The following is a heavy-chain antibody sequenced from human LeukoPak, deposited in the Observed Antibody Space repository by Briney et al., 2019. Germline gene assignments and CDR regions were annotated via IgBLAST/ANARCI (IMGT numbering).Heavy chain of an antibody. Sequence: SETLSLTCTVSGGSISSGGYYWSWIRQHPGKGLEWIGYIYYSGSTYYNPSLKSRVTISVDTSKNQFSLKLSSVTAADTAVYHCASNDSSGYPRVFQHWGQGTLVTVSS. V-gene: IGHV4-31*03. CDR2: IYYSGST. CDR1: GGSISSGGYY. J-gene: IGHJ1*01. CDR3: ASNDSSGYPRVFQH. D-gene: IGHD3-22*01.